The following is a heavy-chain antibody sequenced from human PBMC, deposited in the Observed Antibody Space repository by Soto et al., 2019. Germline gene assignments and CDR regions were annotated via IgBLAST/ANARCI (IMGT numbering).Heavy chain of an antibody. Sequence: PGGSLRLSCAASGFTLSSYAMSWVRQAPGKGLEWVSTFSCTGGYTYYADSVKGRFTISRDDSKNTLFLHMNSLRAADTAVYYCARGQRALITYGPFDPWGQGTLVTVSS. J-gene: IGHJ5*02. V-gene: IGHV3-23*01. D-gene: IGHD4-17*01. CDR1: GFTLSSYA. CDR3: ARGQRALITYGPFDP. CDR2: FSCTGGYT.